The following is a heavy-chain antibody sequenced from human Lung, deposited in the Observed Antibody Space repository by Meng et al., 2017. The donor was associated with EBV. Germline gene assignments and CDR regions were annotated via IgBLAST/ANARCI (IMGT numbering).Heavy chain of an antibody. D-gene: IGHD4-23*01. J-gene: IGHJ4*02. Sequence: HVRLQESGPRLVEPSPTLSPICTVSGASISSAYTYWTWIRQRPGRGLEWIGYIYYSGITYYNPSLQSRLTISADTSKNQFSLMLTSLTAADTAVYYCARGADEYGGNAFDFWGQGALVTVSS. CDR2: IYYSGIT. CDR1: GASISSAYTY. V-gene: IGHV4-31*03. CDR3: ARGADEYGGNAFDF.